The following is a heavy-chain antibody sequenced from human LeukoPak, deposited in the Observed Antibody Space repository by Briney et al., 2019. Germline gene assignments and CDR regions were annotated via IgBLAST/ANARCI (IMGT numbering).Heavy chain of an antibody. CDR3: ARGSAYLAAAGSNY. CDR2: INTNTGNP. CDR1: GYTFTSYA. J-gene: IGHJ4*02. Sequence: ASVMVSCKASGYTFTSYAMNWVRQAPGQGLEWMGWINTNTGNPTYAQGFTGRFVFSLDTSVSTAYLQISSLKAEDTAVYYCARGSAYLAAAGSNYWGQGTLVTVSS. V-gene: IGHV7-4-1*02. D-gene: IGHD6-13*01.